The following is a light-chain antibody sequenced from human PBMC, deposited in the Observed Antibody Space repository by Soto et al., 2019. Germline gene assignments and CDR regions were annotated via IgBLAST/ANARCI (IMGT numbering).Light chain of an antibody. V-gene: IGLV2-14*01. CDR3: ISYTVSRSYV. CDR2: SVS. CDR1: SSDIGTYDH. J-gene: IGLJ1*01. Sequence: QSVLTQPASVSGSPGQSITISCSGTSSDIGTYDHVAWFQQFPGKTPKLVIYSVSDRPSGVSYRFSGSKSGNTASLTISGLQADDAADDYCISYTVSRSYVFGTGTKVTVL.